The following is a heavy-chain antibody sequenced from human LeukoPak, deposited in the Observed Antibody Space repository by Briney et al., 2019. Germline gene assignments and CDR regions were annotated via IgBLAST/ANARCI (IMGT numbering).Heavy chain of an antibody. D-gene: IGHD4-17*01. CDR3: ARDLYGVSHDY. J-gene: IGHJ4*02. V-gene: IGHV3-53*01. Sequence: PVGSLRLSCAASGFTVSSNYMNWVRQAPGKGLEWVSVIYSSGSTYYADSVKGRFTISRDNSKNTLYLQMNSLRAEDTAVYYCARDLYGVSHDYWGQGTLVTVSS. CDR1: GFTVSSNY. CDR2: IYSSGST.